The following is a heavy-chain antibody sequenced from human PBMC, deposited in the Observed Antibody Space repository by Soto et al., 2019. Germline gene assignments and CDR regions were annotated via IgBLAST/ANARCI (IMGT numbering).Heavy chain of an antibody. D-gene: IGHD3-10*01. CDR3: ARRGYYGSENYYHFDY. CDR2: IYLGDSDT. V-gene: IGHV5-51*01. CDR1: GYSFTTYW. J-gene: IGHJ4*02. Sequence: GESLKISCQGSGYSFTTYWIGWVRQTPGKGLEWMGVIYLGDSDTRYSPSFEGQVTISADKSISTAYLQWSSLKASDTAMYYCARRGYYGSENYYHFDYWGQGTLVTVSS.